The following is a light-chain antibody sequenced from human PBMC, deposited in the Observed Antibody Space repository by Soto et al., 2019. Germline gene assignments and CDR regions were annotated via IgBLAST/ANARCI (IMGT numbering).Light chain of an antibody. CDR3: CSNAGSYEV. V-gene: IGLV2-11*01. CDR1: SSDVGGYNY. CDR2: DVS. Sequence: QSVLTQPRSVSGSPGQSVTISCTGTSSDVGGYNYVSWYQQHPGKAPKGMIYDVSERPSGVPDRFSGSKSGNTASLTISGLQAEGEADYYCCSNAGSYEVFGGGTQLTVL. J-gene: IGLJ2*01.